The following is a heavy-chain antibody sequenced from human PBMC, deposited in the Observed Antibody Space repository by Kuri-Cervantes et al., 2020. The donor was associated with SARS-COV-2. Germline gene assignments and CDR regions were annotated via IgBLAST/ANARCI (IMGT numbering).Heavy chain of an antibody. CDR2: TNPNSGNT. V-gene: IGHV1-8*03. CDR1: GYTFTSYD. Sequence: ASVKVSCKASGYTFTSYDINWVRQATGQGLEWMGWTNPNSGNTGYAQKFQGRVTITRNTSISTAYMELSSLRSEDTAVYYCARDWAYVDPGYFDYGGQGTLVTVSS. D-gene: IGHD3-10*01. J-gene: IGHJ4*02. CDR3: ARDWAYVDPGYFDY.